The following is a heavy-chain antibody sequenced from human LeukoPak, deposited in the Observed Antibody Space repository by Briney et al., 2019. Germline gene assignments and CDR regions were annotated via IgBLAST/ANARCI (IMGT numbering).Heavy chain of an antibody. CDR1: GGSISSYY. J-gene: IGHJ6*03. CDR3: ARASNVWSGCGYYYYMDV. V-gene: IGHV4-4*07. CDR2: IYTSRST. Sequence: SETLSLTCTVSGGSISSYYWSWIRQPAGKGLEWIGRIYTSRSTNYNPSLKSRVTMSVDTSKNQFSLKLSSVTAADTAVYYCARASNVWSGCGYYYYMDVWGKGTTVTVSS. D-gene: IGHD3-3*01.